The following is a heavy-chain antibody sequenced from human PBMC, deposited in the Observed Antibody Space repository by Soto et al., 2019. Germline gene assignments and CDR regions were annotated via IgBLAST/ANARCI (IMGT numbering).Heavy chain of an antibody. CDR2: ISYDGSNK. V-gene: IGHV3-30-3*01. J-gene: IGHJ6*02. CDR1: GFTFSSYA. CDR3: ARDVGPTVTTRYYYGMDV. Sequence: QAQLVESGGGVVQPGRSLRLSCAASGFTFSSYAMHWVRQAPGKGLEWVAVISYDGSNKYYADSVKGRFTISRDNSKNTLYLQMNSLRAEDTAVYYCARDVGPTVTTRYYYGMDVWGQGTTVTVSS. D-gene: IGHD4-17*01.